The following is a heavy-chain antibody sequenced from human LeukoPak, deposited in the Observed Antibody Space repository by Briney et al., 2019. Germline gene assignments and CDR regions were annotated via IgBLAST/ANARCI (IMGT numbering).Heavy chain of an antibody. Sequence: ASVKVSCKASGYTFTSYGISWVRQAPGQGLEWMGWISAYNGNTNYAQKLQGRVTMTTDTSTSTAYMELRSLRSDDTAVYYCARGDSYDSSGYVGYWGQGTLVTVSS. V-gene: IGHV1-18*01. CDR3: ARGDSYDSSGYVGY. CDR1: GYTFTSYG. D-gene: IGHD3-22*01. CDR2: ISAYNGNT. J-gene: IGHJ4*02.